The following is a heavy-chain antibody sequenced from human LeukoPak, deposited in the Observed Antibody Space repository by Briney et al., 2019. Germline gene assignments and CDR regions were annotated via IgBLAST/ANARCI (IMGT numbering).Heavy chain of an antibody. J-gene: IGHJ5*02. CDR1: GFTFSSYA. CDR3: ARDGRGYGDYVLNWFDP. D-gene: IGHD4-17*01. V-gene: IGHV3-64*04. CDR2: ISSSGDST. Sequence: GGSLRLSCSASGFTFSSYAMHWVRQAPGKGLEYVSAISSSGDSTYYADSVKGRFTISRDNAKNSLYLQMNSLRDEDTAVYYCARDGRGYGDYVLNWFDPWGQGTLVTVSS.